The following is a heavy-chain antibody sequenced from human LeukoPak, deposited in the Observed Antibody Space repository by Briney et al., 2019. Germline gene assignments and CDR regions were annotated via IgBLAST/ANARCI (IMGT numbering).Heavy chain of an antibody. Sequence: GGSLRLSCAASGFTFSDYYMSWIRQAPGKGLEWVSYISSSGSTIYYADSVKGRFTVSRENAKNSLYLQMNSLRAEDTAVYYCARDKYYDSSGYAGYWGQGTLVTVSS. CDR2: ISSSGSTI. CDR3: ARDKYYDSSGYAGY. D-gene: IGHD3-22*01. CDR1: GFTFSDYY. J-gene: IGHJ4*02. V-gene: IGHV3-11*01.